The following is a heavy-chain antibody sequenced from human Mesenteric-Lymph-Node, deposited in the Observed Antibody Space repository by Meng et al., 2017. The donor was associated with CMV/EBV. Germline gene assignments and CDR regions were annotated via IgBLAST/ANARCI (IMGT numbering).Heavy chain of an antibody. Sequence: GGSLRLSCAASGFTFSSYDMNWVRQAPGKGLEWVSYVSSSTSTIYYADSVKGRFTISRDNAENSLYLQMNSLRAEDTAVYYCVRSGDYWGQGTLVTVSS. CDR2: VSSSTSTI. CDR3: VRSGDY. V-gene: IGHV3-48*03. CDR1: GFTFSSYD. D-gene: IGHD7-27*01. J-gene: IGHJ4*02.